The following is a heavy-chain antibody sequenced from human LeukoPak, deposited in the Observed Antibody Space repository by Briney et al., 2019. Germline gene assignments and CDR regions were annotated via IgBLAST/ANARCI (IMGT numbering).Heavy chain of an antibody. CDR1: GGSISSSSYY. J-gene: IGHJ4*02. Sequence: SETLSLTCTVSGGSISSSSYYWGWIRQPPGKGLEWIGSMYSSGSTYYNPSLKSRVTISVDTSKNQFSLKLSSVTAADTAVYYCARASDGEMATSYWGQGTLVTVSS. CDR2: MYSSGST. CDR3: ARASDGEMATSY. D-gene: IGHD5-24*01. V-gene: IGHV4-39*07.